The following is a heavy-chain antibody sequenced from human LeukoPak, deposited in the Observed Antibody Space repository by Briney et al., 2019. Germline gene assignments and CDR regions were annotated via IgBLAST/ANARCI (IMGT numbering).Heavy chain of an antibody. D-gene: IGHD3-16*02. CDR3: ARENPGGYDYAWGSYRHFDY. Sequence: SQTLSLTCTVSGGSISSGSYYWSWIRQPAGKGLEWIGRIYTSGSTNYNPSLKSRVTISVDTSKNQFSLKLSSVTAADTAVYYCARENPGGYDYAWGSYRHFDYWGQGTLVTVS. CDR1: GGSISSGSYY. V-gene: IGHV4-61*02. J-gene: IGHJ4*02. CDR2: IYTSGST.